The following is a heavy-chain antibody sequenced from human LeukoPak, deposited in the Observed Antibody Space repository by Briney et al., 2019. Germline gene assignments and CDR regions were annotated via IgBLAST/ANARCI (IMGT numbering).Heavy chain of an antibody. Sequence: GGSLRLFCAASGFTVSSNYMSWVRQAPGKGLEWVSVIYSGGSTYYADSVKGRFTISRDNSKNTLYLQMNSLRAEDTAVYYCARDGDYGGKSGDYWGQGTLVTVSS. CDR1: GFTVSSNY. J-gene: IGHJ4*02. V-gene: IGHV3-53*01. D-gene: IGHD4-23*01. CDR3: ARDGDYGGKSGDY. CDR2: IYSGGST.